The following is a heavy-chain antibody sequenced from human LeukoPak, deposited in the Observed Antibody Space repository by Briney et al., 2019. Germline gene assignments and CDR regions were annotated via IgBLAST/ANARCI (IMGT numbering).Heavy chain of an antibody. Sequence: SQTLSLTCTVSGGSISSGSYYWSWIRQPAGKGLEWIGRMYTSGSTNYNPSLKSRVTISVDMSKNQFSLKLSSVTAADTAVYYCARGIIAAAGRSSWFDPWGQGTLVTVST. D-gene: IGHD6-13*01. V-gene: IGHV4-61*02. J-gene: IGHJ5*02. CDR3: ARGIIAAAGRSSWFDP. CDR2: MYTSGST. CDR1: GGSISSGSYY.